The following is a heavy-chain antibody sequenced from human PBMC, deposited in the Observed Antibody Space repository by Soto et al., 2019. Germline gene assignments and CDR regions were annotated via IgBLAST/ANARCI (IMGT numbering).Heavy chain of an antibody. CDR2: ISGSGGST. Sequence: EVQLLESGGGLVQPGGSLRLSCAASGFTFSSYAMSWVRQAPGKGLEWVSAISGSGGSTYYADSVKGRFTISRDNSKNTLYLKMNSLRAEDTAVYYCAKVVGATLIYFDYWGQGTLVTVSS. J-gene: IGHJ4*02. CDR3: AKVVGATLIYFDY. V-gene: IGHV3-23*01. D-gene: IGHD1-26*01. CDR1: GFTFSSYA.